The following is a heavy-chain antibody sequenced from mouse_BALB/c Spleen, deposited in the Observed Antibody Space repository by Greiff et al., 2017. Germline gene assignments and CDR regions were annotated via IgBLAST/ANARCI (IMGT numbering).Heavy chain of an antibody. CDR2: ILPGSGST. Sequence: QVQLQQSGAELMKPGASVKISCTATGYTFSSYWIEWVKQRPGHGLEWIGEILPGSGSTNYNETFKGKATFTADTSSNTAYMQLISLTSEDAAVYYCARTVDWGQGTLVTVSA. J-gene: IGHJ3*01. CDR3: ARTVD. CDR1: GYTFSSYW. V-gene: IGHV1-9*01.